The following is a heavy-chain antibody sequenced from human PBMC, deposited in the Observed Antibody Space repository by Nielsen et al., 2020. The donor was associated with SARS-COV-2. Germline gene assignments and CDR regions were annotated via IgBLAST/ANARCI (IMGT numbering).Heavy chain of an antibody. CDR2: IYYSGST. J-gene: IGHJ6*03. CDR3: ARSCDILTGYPYYYYYYMDV. CDR1: GGSISSGGYY. D-gene: IGHD3-9*01. Sequence: SETLSLTCTVSGGSISSGGYYWSWIRQHPGKGLEWIGYIYYSGSTYYNPSLKSRVTISVDTSKNQFSLKLSSVTAADTAVYYCARSCDILTGYPYYYYYYMDVWGKGTTVTVSS. V-gene: IGHV4-31*03.